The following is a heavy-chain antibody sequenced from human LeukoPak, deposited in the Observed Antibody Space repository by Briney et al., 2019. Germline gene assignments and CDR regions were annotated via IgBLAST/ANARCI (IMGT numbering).Heavy chain of an antibody. J-gene: IGHJ4*02. V-gene: IGHV4-59*01. Sequence: LEGLSLTCTVSGGSISGYYWSWIRQPPGKGLEWIGYIYNSGSTTYNPSLKSRVTISVDTCKNQFSLRLRSVTAVDTAVYYCARDGLQGSILWGQGTLVTVPS. CDR1: GGSISGYY. D-gene: IGHD4-11*01. CDR2: IYNSGST. CDR3: ARDGLQGSIL.